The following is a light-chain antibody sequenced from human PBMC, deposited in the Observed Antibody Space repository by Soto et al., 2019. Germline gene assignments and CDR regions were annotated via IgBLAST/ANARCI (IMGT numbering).Light chain of an antibody. CDR3: QQYYGGPIT. V-gene: IGKV4-1*01. CDR1: QSLLSKSDNLNY. Sequence: DIVMTQSPDSLSVSLGERATINCKSSQSLLSKSDNLNYLAWFQLRPGQPPKVLIYWASTRESGVPDRFGGSGSGTDFTLTISSLRAEDVAIYYCQQYYGGPITFGQGTRLEIK. J-gene: IGKJ5*01. CDR2: WAS.